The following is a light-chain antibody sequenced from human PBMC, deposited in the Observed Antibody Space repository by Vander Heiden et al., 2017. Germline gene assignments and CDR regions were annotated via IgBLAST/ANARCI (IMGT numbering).Light chain of an antibody. CDR2: AAS. Sequence: DIQMTQSPSSLSASVGDRVTITCRASQSISSYLNWYQQKPGKAPKLLIYAASSLQSGVPSRFSGSGSGTDFTLTISRLQPEDFATYYCQQWDSTHWTFGQGTKVEIK. CDR1: QSISSY. J-gene: IGKJ1*01. CDR3: QQWDSTHWT. V-gene: IGKV1-39*01.